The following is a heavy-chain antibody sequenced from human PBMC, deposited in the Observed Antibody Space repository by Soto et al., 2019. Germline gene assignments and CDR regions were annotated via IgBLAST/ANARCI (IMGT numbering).Heavy chain of an antibody. D-gene: IGHD3-3*02. J-gene: IGHJ4*02. CDR1: GASINSSAW. V-gene: IGHV4-4*02. CDR3: ARHFRDAYTALAF. CDR2: IYRGGNT. Sequence: SETLSLTCTVSGASINSSAWWSWVRQAPGRGLEWIGDIYRGGNTNYNPSLKSRLIVSIDKSKNQFSLNLNSVTAADTAVYYCARHFRDAYTALAFWGQGTLVTVSS.